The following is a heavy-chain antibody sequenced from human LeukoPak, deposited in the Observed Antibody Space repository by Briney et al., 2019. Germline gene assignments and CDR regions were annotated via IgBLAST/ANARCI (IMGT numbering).Heavy chain of an antibody. CDR2: ISGDGSNT. V-gene: IGHV3-74*01. J-gene: IGHJ4*02. CDR1: GITFSSSW. Sequence: PGGSLRLSCAASGITFSSSWMHWVRQAPGKGLVWVSRISGDGSNTIYADSVKGRFTISRDNAKNTLYLQMNSLRAEDTAVYYCARDQSVMGPTTLDYWGQGTLVTVSS. D-gene: IGHD1-26*01. CDR3: ARDQSVMGPTTLDY.